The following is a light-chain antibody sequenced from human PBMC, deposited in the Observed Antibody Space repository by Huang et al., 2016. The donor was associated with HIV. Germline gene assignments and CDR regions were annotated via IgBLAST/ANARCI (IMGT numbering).Light chain of an antibody. CDR3: QQYESSPWT. CDR2: VAS. J-gene: IGKJ1*01. V-gene: IGKV3-20*01. CDR1: QSVSRSY. Sequence: EIVLTQSPGTLSLSPGERATLSCRASQSVSRSYLGWYQQKAGQAPRLLIYVASSRAPGIPDRFSGSGSGTDFTLTISRLEPEDVAIYYCQQYESSPWTFGQGTKVEMK.